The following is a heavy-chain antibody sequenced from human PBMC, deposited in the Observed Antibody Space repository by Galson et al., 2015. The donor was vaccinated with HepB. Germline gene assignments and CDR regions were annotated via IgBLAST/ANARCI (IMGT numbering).Heavy chain of an antibody. V-gene: IGHV3-23*01. Sequence: SLRLSCAGSGFIFRHHAMAWIRQAPGKGLEWVSGINGRGSTSSYSDAVKGRFSISRDNSKATVFLQMDTLRAEDTAVYYCVKEGSWFGGDWFDPWGQGALVTVS. CDR1: GFIFRHHA. J-gene: IGHJ5*02. CDR3: VKEGSWFGGDWFDP. D-gene: IGHD3-16*01. CDR2: INGRGSTS.